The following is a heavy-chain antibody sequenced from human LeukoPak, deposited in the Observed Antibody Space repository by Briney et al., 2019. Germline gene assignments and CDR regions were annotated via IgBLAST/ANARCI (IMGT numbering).Heavy chain of an antibody. D-gene: IGHD3-22*01. Sequence: GGSLRLSCAASGFTVSSNYMSWVRQAPGKGLEWVSVIYSGGSTYYADSVKGRFTISRDNSKNTLYLQMNSLRAEDMAVYYCARDRVYYYDSSGYYPDAFDIWGQGTMVTVSS. CDR2: IYSGGST. V-gene: IGHV3-66*01. CDR1: GFTVSSNY. CDR3: ARDRVYYYDSSGYYPDAFDI. J-gene: IGHJ3*02.